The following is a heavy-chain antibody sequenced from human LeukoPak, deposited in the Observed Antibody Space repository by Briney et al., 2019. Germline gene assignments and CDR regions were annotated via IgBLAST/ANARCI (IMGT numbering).Heavy chain of an antibody. CDR1: GYTFTSYS. V-gene: IGHV1-18*01. CDR3: ARDRGYSSSWYTLRPFDP. D-gene: IGHD6-13*01. J-gene: IGHJ5*02. CDR2: ISAYNGNT. Sequence: ASVKVSCKASGYTFTSYSISWVRQAPGQGLEWMGWISAYNGNTNYAQKLQGRVTMTTDTSTSTAYMELRSLRSDDTAVYYCARDRGYSSSWYTLRPFDPWGQGTLVTVSS.